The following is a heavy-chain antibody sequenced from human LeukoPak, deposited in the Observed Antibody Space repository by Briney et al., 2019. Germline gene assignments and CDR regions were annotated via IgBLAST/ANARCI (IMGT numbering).Heavy chain of an antibody. CDR1: GFTFSSYA. V-gene: IGHV3-23*01. J-gene: IGHJ5*02. CDR3: SNIAVAGTA. Sequence: LPGGSLRLSCAASGFTFSSYAMSWVRQAPGKGLEWVSDLSGSGSGTYYADSVKGRFTISRDNSKNTLYLQMNSLRAEDTAVYYCSNIAVAGTAWGQGTLVTVSS. CDR2: LSGSGSGT. D-gene: IGHD6-19*01.